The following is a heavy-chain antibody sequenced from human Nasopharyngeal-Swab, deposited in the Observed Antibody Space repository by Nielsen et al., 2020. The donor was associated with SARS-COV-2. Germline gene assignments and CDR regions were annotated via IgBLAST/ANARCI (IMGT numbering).Heavy chain of an antibody. D-gene: IGHD3-22*01. Sequence: ASVKVSCKASGYTFSSYGISWVRQAPGQGLEWMGWISAYNGNTNYAQKFQGRVTMTTDTSTSTAYMELRSLRSDDTAVYYCARDRLIGGDYYDSSGTWGQGTMVTVSS. CDR1: GYTFSSYG. CDR3: ARDRLIGGDYYDSSGT. CDR2: ISAYNGNT. V-gene: IGHV1-18*01. J-gene: IGHJ3*01.